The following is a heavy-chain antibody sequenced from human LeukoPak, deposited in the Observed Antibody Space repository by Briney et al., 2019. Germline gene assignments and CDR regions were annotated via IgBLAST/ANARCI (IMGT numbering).Heavy chain of an antibody. CDR3: ARGGLWFGEEY. V-gene: IGHV4-59*11. D-gene: IGHD3-10*01. Sequence: SETLSLTCTVSGGSISSHYWSWIRQPPGKGLEWIGYIYYSGSTNYNPSLKSRVTISVDTSKNQFSLKLSSVTAADTAVYYCARGGLWFGEEYWGQGTLVTVSS. CDR2: IYYSGST. CDR1: GGSISSHY. J-gene: IGHJ4*02.